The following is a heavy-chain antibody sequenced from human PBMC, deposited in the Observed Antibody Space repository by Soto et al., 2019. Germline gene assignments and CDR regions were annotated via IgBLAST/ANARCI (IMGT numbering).Heavy chain of an antibody. CDR1: GGSISSGGYS. J-gene: IGHJ4*02. Sequence: TLSLTCAVSGGSISSGGYSWSWIRQPPGKGLEWIGYIYYSGSTYYNPSLKSRVTISVDTSKNQFSLELTSVTAADTAVYYCARTTVTECFDYWGQGTLVTVSS. CDR2: IYYSGST. V-gene: IGHV4-30-2*05. CDR3: ARTTVTECFDY. D-gene: IGHD4-17*01.